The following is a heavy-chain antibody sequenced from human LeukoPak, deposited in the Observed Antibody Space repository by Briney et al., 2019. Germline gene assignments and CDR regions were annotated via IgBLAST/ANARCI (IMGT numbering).Heavy chain of an antibody. Sequence: SETLSLTCTVSGGSIRSYYWSWIRQPPGKGLEWIGYIYYSGSTNYNPSLKSRVTISVDTSKNQFSLKLNSVTDTDTAMYYCARTEYDYNNYAYYYGMDVWGQGTTVTVS. V-gene: IGHV4-59*08. CDR1: GGSIRSYY. D-gene: IGHD4-4*01. CDR3: ARTEYDYNNYAYYYGMDV. CDR2: IYYSGST. J-gene: IGHJ6*02.